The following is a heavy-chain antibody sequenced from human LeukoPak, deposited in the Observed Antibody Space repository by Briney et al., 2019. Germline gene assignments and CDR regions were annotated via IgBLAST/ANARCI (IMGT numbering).Heavy chain of an antibody. D-gene: IGHD5-18*01. J-gene: IGHJ3*02. CDR2: IWYDGSNK. CDR3: AREADTAMVTWAFDI. CDR1: GFTFSSYG. V-gene: IGHV3-33*01. Sequence: GGSLRLSCAASGFTFSSYGMRWVRQAPGKGLEWVAVIWYDGSNKYYADSVKGRFTISRDNSKNTLYLQMNSLRAEDTAVYYCAREADTAMVTWAFDIWGQGTMVTVSS.